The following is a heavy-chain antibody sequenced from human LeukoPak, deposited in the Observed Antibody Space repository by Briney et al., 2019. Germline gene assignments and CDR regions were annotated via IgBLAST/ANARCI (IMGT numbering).Heavy chain of an antibody. V-gene: IGHV3-11*01. J-gene: IGHJ4*02. Sequence: GGSLRLSCAASGFTFSDYYMSWIRQAPGKGLEWVSYISSTATAIYYADSVKGRFTISRDNARNSLYLQMNSLSSEDTAVYYCARVLDGSNDCWGQGTLVTVSS. CDR2: ISSTATAI. CDR3: ARVLDGSNDC. D-gene: IGHD3-10*01. CDR1: GFTFSDYY.